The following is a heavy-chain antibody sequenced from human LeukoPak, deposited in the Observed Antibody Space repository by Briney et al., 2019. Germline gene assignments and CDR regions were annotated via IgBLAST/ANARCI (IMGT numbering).Heavy chain of an antibody. Sequence: PSETLSLTCAVYGGSFSGYYWGWIRQPPGKGLEWIGSIYYSGSTYYNPSLKSRVTISVDTSKNQFSLKLSSVTAADTAVYYCARVRGYDFWSGPGYMDVWGKGTTVTVSS. V-gene: IGHV4-34*01. CDR3: ARVRGYDFWSGPGYMDV. CDR1: GGSFSGYY. CDR2: IYYSGST. D-gene: IGHD3-3*01. J-gene: IGHJ6*03.